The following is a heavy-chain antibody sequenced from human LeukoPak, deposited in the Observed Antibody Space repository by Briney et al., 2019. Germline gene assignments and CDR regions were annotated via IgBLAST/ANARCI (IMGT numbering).Heavy chain of an antibody. V-gene: IGHV1-2*02. CDR3: ARGAGLLGATFESDAFDI. D-gene: IGHD1-26*01. Sequence: ASVKVSCKASGYTFTGYYMHWVRQAPGQGLEWMGWINPNSGGTNYAQKFQGRVTMTRDTSISTAYMELSRLRSDDTAVYYCARGAGLLGATFESDAFDIWGQGTMVTVSS. CDR1: GYTFTGYY. J-gene: IGHJ3*02. CDR2: INPNSGGT.